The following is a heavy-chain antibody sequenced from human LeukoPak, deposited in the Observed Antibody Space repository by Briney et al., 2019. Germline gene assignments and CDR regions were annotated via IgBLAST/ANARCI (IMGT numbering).Heavy chain of an antibody. CDR1: GGTFSSYA. CDR2: IIPIFGTA. J-gene: IGHJ6*03. V-gene: IGHV1-69*01. Sequence: SVKVSCKASGGTFSSYAISWVRQAPGQGLEWMGGIIPIFGTANYAQKFQGRVTITADESTSTAYMELSSLRSEDTAVYYCARTRHLGYCSSTSCYKDGGYYYYMDVWGKGTTVTVSS. D-gene: IGHD2-2*01. CDR3: ARTRHLGYCSSTSCYKDGGYYYYMDV.